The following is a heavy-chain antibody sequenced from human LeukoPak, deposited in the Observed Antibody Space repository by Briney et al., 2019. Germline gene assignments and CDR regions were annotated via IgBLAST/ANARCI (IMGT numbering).Heavy chain of an antibody. CDR1: GFTFGTYA. D-gene: IGHD3-3*01. CDR3: AKDGLTIFGVINDAFDI. J-gene: IGHJ3*02. V-gene: IGHV3-23*01. CDR2: ISASGGTT. Sequence: DPGGSLRLSCAVSGFTFGTYAMSWVRQAPGKGLEWVSTISASGGTTYYADSVKGRFTISRDDFNNTLYLQMNTLRAEDTALYYCAKDGLTIFGVINDAFDIWGQGTMVTVSS.